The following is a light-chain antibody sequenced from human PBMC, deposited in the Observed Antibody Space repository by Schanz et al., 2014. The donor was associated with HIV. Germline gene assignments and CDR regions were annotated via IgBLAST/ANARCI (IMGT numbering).Light chain of an antibody. CDR1: QSVDSW. CDR3: QQYETFPIT. CDR2: KAS. V-gene: IGKV1-5*03. J-gene: IGKJ4*01. Sequence: DIQMTQSPSSLSASVGDRVTITCRASQSVDSWLAWYQQKPGKAPKLMISKASSLQGGVPSRFSGSGSGTDFSLTISSLQPDDFAVYYCQQYETFPITFGGGTKVEIK.